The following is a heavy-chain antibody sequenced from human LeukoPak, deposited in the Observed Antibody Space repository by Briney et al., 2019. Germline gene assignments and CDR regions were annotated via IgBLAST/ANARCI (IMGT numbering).Heavy chain of an antibody. Sequence: ASVKVSCKASGYTFTGYYMHWVRQAPGQGLEWMGWINPNSGGTNYAQKFQGRVTMTRDTSISTAYMELSRLRSDYTAVYYCARDLRGGMVRGVNYWGQGTLVTVSS. D-gene: IGHD3-10*01. J-gene: IGHJ4*02. V-gene: IGHV1-2*02. CDR2: INPNSGGT. CDR3: ARDLRGGMVRGVNY. CDR1: GYTFTGYY.